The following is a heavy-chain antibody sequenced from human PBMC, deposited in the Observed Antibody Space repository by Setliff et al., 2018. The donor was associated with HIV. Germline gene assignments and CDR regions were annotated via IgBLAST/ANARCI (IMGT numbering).Heavy chain of an antibody. J-gene: IGHJ4*02. Sequence: VASVKVSCKASGYTFTGYYMHWVRQAPGQGLEWMGWINPNGGGTNYAQKFQGRVTMTRDTSISTAYMELSRLRSDDTAVYYCARGSLLGYFDWLFPDWGQGTLVTVSS. D-gene: IGHD3-9*01. CDR1: GYTFTGYY. V-gene: IGHV1-2*02. CDR3: ARGSLLGYFDWLFPD. CDR2: INPNGGGT.